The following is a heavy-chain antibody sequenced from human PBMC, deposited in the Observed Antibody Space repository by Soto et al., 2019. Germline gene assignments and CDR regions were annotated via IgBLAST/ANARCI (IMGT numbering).Heavy chain of an antibody. D-gene: IGHD3-22*01. CDR3: ARPIRYYYERGGQSAWFDP. V-gene: IGHV1-8*01. Sequence: ASVKVSCKASGYTFTSYDINWVRQATGQGLEWKGWMNPNSGNTGYAQKFQGRVTMTRNTSISTAYMELSSLRSDDTAVYFCARPIRYYYERGGQSAWFDPWGQGTLVTVSS. CDR2: MNPNSGNT. J-gene: IGHJ5*02. CDR1: GYTFTSYD.